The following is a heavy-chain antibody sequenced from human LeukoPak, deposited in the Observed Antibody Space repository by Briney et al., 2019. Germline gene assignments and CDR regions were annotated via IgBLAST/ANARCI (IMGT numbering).Heavy chain of an antibody. Sequence: PSETLSLTCAVYGGSFSGYYWSWIRQPPGKGLEWIGEINHSGSTNYNPSLKSRVTISVDTSKNQFSLKLSSVTAADTAVYYCARKPIFDSAWYYFDYWGQGILVTVSS. J-gene: IGHJ4*02. CDR3: ARKPIFDSAWYYFDY. CDR1: GGSFSGYY. CDR2: INHSGST. V-gene: IGHV4-34*01. D-gene: IGHD3-9*01.